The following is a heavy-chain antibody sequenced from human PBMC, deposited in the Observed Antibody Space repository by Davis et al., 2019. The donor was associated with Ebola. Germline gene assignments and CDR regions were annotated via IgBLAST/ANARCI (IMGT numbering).Heavy chain of an antibody. Sequence: AASVKVSCKASGGTFSSYAISWVRQAPGQGLEWMGRIIPILGIANYAQKLQGRVTMTTDTSTSTAYMELRSLRSDDTAVYYCARDITMVQGGWFDPWGQGTLVTVSS. CDR2: IIPILGIA. V-gene: IGHV1-69*04. CDR1: GGTFSSYA. D-gene: IGHD3-10*01. CDR3: ARDITMVQGGWFDP. J-gene: IGHJ5*02.